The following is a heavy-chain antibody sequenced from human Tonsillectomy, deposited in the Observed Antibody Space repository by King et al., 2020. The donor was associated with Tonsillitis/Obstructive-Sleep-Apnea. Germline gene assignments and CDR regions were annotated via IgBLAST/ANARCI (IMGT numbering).Heavy chain of an antibody. J-gene: IGHJ4*02. V-gene: IGHV3-7*04. D-gene: IGHD6-13*01. CDR3: ARGSSWGDY. CDR1: GFTFSNYL. CDR2: IKEDGSEK. Sequence: VQLVESGGDLVQPGGSLRLSCAASGFTFSNYLMSWVRQAPGEGLEWVANIKEDGSEKYYVESVKGRFTISSDNAKNSLYLQMNSLRAEDTAVYYCARGSSWGDYWGQGTQVTVSS.